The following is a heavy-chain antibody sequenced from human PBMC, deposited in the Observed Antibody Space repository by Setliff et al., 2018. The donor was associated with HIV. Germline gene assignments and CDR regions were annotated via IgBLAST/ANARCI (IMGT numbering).Heavy chain of an antibody. J-gene: IGHJ4*02. CDR3: ARHGTWNSQRFHFDY. D-gene: IGHD1-7*01. V-gene: IGHV4-61*02. CDR2: IYASGNT. Sequence: PSETLSRTGTVSGASISSGSYYWNWIRQPAGKGLEWIGRIYASGNTNYNPSLKGLVTISIDTSKNQFSLKLNSVTAADTAVYYCARHGTWNSQRFHFDYWGQGTPVTVSS. CDR1: GASISSGSYY.